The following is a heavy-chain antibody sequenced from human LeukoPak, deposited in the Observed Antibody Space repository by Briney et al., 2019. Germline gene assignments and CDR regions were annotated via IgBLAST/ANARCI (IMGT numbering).Heavy chain of an antibody. D-gene: IGHD7-27*01. Sequence: ASVKVSCKASGYSFTGYYMHWARQPPGQGLEWMGWINPNSDGTKYAQKFQDRATMTRDTSISTAYMELSSLRSDDTAVYYCARDAGDPNFDYWGQGTLVTVSS. V-gene: IGHV1-2*02. CDR2: INPNSDGT. CDR3: ARDAGDPNFDY. J-gene: IGHJ4*02. CDR1: GYSFTGYY.